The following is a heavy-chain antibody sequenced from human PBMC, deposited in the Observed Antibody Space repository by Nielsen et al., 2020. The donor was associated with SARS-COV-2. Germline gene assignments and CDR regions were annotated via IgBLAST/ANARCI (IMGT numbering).Heavy chain of an antibody. D-gene: IGHD2-21*02. CDR2: ISSSSSYI. Sequence: GESLKISCAASGFTFSSYSMNWVRQAPGKGLEWVSSISSSSSYIYYADSVKGRFTISRDNAKNSLYLQMNSLRAEDTAVYYCARDLPYCGGDCVDYFDYWGQGTLVTVSS. V-gene: IGHV3-21*01. CDR1: GFTFSSYS. CDR3: ARDLPYCGGDCVDYFDY. J-gene: IGHJ4*02.